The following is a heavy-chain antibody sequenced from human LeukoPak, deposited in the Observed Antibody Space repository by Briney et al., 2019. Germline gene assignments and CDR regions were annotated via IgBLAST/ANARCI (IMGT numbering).Heavy chain of an antibody. D-gene: IGHD5-24*01. CDR2: IRHDGTQ. CDR3: GKGRERDYNCLDS. J-gene: IGHJ4*02. V-gene: IGHV3-30*02. CDR1: GFSFSGYG. Sequence: GGSLRLSCAASGFSFSGYGMHWVRQAPGKGLEWVAFIRHDGTQYHTDSVKGRFIISRDNSRSTLFLQMNSLGVEDTAVYYCGKGRERDYNCLDSWDQATLVTVSS.